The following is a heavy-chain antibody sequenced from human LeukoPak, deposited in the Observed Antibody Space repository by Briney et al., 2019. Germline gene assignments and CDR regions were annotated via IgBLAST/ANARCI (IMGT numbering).Heavy chain of an antibody. Sequence: GGPLRLSCAASGFTVSRNYWSWVRQAPGKGLEWVSVLYSGGNTYYADSVKGRFSISRDNSMNTLFLQMTSLRAEDTAVYYCAGGPWDFDYWGQGTQVTVSS. J-gene: IGHJ4*02. V-gene: IGHV3-66*01. D-gene: IGHD1-26*01. CDR1: GFTVSRNY. CDR2: LYSGGNT. CDR3: AGGPWDFDY.